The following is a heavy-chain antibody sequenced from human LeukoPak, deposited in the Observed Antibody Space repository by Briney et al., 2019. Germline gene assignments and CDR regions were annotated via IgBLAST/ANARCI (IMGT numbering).Heavy chain of an antibody. Sequence: GGSQRLSCAASGFTLSSHWMSWVRQAPGKGLEGVANIKQDGSEQYYVDSVRGRFTISRDNAKDSLYLQMNSLRAEDTAIYYCARESAGGPDYWGQGTLVTVSS. D-gene: IGHD6-19*01. CDR2: IKQDGSEQ. CDR3: ARESAGGPDY. V-gene: IGHV3-7*05. J-gene: IGHJ4*02. CDR1: GFTLSSHW.